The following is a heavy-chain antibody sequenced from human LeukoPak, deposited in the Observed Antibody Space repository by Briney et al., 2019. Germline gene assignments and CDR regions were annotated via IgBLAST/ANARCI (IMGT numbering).Heavy chain of an antibody. D-gene: IGHD3-10*01. J-gene: IGHJ4*02. V-gene: IGHV3-48*01. CDR3: AREFGELADY. CDR2: ISSSRSTI. CDR1: GFTFSSYS. Sequence: PGGSLRLSCAASGFTFSSYSMNSVRQAPGEGLEWVSYISSSRSTIYYADSVKGRFTLSRDNANNSLYLQMNSLRAEDTAVYYCAREFGELADYWGQGTLVTVSS.